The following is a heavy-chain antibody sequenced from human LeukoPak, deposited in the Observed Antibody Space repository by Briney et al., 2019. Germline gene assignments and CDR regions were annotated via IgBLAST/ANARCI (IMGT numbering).Heavy chain of an antibody. D-gene: IGHD2-15*01. J-gene: IGHJ4*02. CDR1: GFTFNIYS. CDR2: IKSKVDGGTP. CDR3: TTRSPARYCSDGACYSSADY. Sequence: GGSLRLSCAASGFTFNIYSMHWVRQAPGKGLEWVGHIKSKVDGGTPDYVAPVKGRFTISRDDSRNTLYLQMSSLNTEDTAVYYCTTRSPARYCSDGACYSSADYWGQGTLVTVSS. V-gene: IGHV3-15*07.